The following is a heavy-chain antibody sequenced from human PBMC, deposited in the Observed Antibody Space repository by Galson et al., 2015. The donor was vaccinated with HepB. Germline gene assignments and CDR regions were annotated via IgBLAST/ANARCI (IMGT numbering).Heavy chain of an antibody. CDR3: AERSPWYDSSGYFY. D-gene: IGHD3-22*01. J-gene: IGHJ4*02. V-gene: IGHV1-69*13. Sequence: SVKVSCKASGGTFSSYAISWVRQAPGQGLEWMGGIIPIFGTANYAQKFQGRVTITADGSTSTAYMELSSLRSEDTAVYYCAERSPWYDSSGYFYWGQGTLVTVSS. CDR2: IIPIFGTA. CDR1: GGTFSSYA.